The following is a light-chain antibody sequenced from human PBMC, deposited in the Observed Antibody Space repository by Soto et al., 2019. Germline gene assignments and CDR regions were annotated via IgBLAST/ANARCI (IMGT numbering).Light chain of an antibody. CDR2: DAS. Sequence: EIVLTQSPDTLSLSPGEIDTLSFRASQSVSSYLAWYQQKPGQAPRLLIYDASNRATGIPARFSGSGSGTDFTLTISSLEPEDFAVYYCQQRSNWPPWTFGQGTKVDIK. CDR3: QQRSNWPPWT. CDR1: QSVSSY. J-gene: IGKJ1*01. V-gene: IGKV3-11*01.